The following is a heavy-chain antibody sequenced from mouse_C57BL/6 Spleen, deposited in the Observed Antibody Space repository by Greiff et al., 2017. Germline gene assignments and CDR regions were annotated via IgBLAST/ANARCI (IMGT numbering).Heavy chain of an antibody. CDR1: GFTFSDYG. V-gene: IGHV5-17*01. D-gene: IGHD2-4*01. CDR3: ARADYDYDGPDY. CDR2: ISSGSSTI. Sequence: EVKLMESGGGLVKPGGSLKLSCAASGFTFSDYGMHWVRQAPEKGLEWVAYISSGSSTIYYADTVKGRFTISRDNAKNTLFLQMTSLRSEDTAMYYCARADYDYDGPDYWGQGTTLTVSS. J-gene: IGHJ2*01.